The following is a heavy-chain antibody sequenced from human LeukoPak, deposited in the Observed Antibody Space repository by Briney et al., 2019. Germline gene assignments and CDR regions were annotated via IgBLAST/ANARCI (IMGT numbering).Heavy chain of an antibody. D-gene: IGHD3-22*01. Sequence: SETLSLTCTVSGGSISSYYWSWIRQPPGKGLEWIGYIYYSGSTNYNPSLKSRVTISVDTSKNQFSLKLSSVTAADTAVYYCARVDDRGHYYDSSGPRKLFDYWGQGTLVTVSS. V-gene: IGHV4-59*01. J-gene: IGHJ4*02. CDR2: IYYSGST. CDR1: GGSISSYY. CDR3: ARVDDRGHYYDSSGPRKLFDY.